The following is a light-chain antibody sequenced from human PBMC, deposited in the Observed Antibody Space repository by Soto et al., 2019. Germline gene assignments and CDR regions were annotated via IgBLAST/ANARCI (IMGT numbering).Light chain of an antibody. CDR2: GAS. CDR1: QEIRSD. J-gene: IGKJ4*01. CDR3: LQDDTYPLT. V-gene: IGKV1-6*02. Sequence: AIQMTQSPSSLSASVGDRVTVTSRASQEIRSDLGWYQQKPGKAPQLLIYGASRLQSGVPSRFSGSGSGTDFTLTISSLQPEDFATYYCLQDDTYPLTFGGGTKV.